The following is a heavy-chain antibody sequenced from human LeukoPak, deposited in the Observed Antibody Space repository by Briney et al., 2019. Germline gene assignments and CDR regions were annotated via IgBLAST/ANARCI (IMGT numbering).Heavy chain of an antibody. V-gene: IGHV1-2*02. CDR2: INTKSGRA. CDR1: GYSFTDYY. D-gene: IGHD3-3*01. Sequence: ASVRVSCKTSGYSFTDYYIHWVRQAPGQGLEWMGWINTKSGRASSARKFQGRVTMTRDPSITTVYMDMAWLTSDDTAIYFCARADFIDAGPYLIGPWGQGTLVTVSS. CDR3: ARADFIDAGPYLIGP. J-gene: IGHJ5*02.